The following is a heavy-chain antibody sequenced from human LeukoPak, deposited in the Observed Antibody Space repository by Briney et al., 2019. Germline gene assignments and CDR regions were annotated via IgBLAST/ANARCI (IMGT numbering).Heavy chain of an antibody. J-gene: IGHJ5*02. CDR1: GGSISSGGYY. D-gene: IGHD2-15*01. CDR3: ARVVVEGNWFDP. CDR2: IYYSGST. V-gene: IGHV4-31*03. Sequence: TLSLTCTVSGGSISSGGYYWSWIRQHPGKGLEWIGYIYYSGSTYYNPSLKSRVTISVDTSKNQFSLKLSSVTAADTAVYYCARVVVEGNWFDPWGQGTLVTVSS.